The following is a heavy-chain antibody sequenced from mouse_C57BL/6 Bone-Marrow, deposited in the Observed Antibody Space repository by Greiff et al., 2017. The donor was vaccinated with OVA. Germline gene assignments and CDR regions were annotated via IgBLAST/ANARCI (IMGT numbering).Heavy chain of an antibody. J-gene: IGHJ3*01. CDR2: IRNKANNHAT. CDR3: TGGHYYGRSPSWFAY. Sequence: EVMLVESGGGLVQPGGSMKLSCAASGFTFSDAWMDWVRQSPEQGLEWVAEIRNKANNHATYYAVSVKGRFTIYRDDSKRSVYLQMNSSRAEDTGMYYGTGGHYYGRSPSWFAYWGQGTLVTVSA. D-gene: IGHD1-1*01. CDR1: GFTFSDAW. V-gene: IGHV6-6*01.